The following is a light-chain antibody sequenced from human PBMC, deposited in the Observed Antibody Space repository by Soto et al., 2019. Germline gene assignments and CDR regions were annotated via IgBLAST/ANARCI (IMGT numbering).Light chain of an antibody. CDR3: QTWDTDIRV. J-gene: IGLJ3*02. CDR1: SGHSSYA. CDR2: LNSDGSH. V-gene: IGLV4-69*01. Sequence: QSVLTQSPSASASLGASVKLTCTLSSGHSSYAIAWHQQQPEKGPRYLMKLNSDGSHKKGDGIPDRFSGSTSGAERYLTISSLQSEDEADYFCQTWDTDIRVFGGGTKVTVL.